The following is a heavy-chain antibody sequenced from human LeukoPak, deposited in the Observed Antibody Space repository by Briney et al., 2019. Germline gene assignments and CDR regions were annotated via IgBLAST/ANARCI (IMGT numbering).Heavy chain of an antibody. CDR1: GFTFSSYA. V-gene: IGHV3-23*01. J-gene: IGHJ6*03. CDR2: VSDSGDNT. CDR3: AKEQVGGYYYYYMDV. D-gene: IGHD3-16*01. Sequence: PGGSLRLSCAASGFTFSSYAMSWVRQAPGKGLEWVSAVSDSGDNTHYADSVKGRFAISRGNSKNTLYLQMNSLRAEDTAVYYCAKEQVGGYYYYYMDVWGKGTTVTVSS.